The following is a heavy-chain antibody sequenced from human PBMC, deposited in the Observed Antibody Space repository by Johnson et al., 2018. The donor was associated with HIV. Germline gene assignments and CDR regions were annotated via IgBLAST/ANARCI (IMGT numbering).Heavy chain of an antibody. CDR2: ISYDGSNK. Sequence: VQLVESGGDVVQPGMSLRLSYAASGFTFSRENMHWVRQAPAKGLEWVAFISYDGSNKYYADSVKGRFTISRDNAKKTLYLQMNSLRAEDTAVYYCARKQWLEIPSDAFDVWGQGTMVTVSS. CDR1: GFTFSREN. D-gene: IGHD6-19*01. V-gene: IGHV3-30*03. J-gene: IGHJ3*01. CDR3: ARKQWLEIPSDAFDV.